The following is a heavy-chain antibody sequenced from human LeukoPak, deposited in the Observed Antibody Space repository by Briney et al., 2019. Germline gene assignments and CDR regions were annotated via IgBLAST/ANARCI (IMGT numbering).Heavy chain of an antibody. CDR3: ARAGRDSSGYNSPLNY. CDR2: IYYSGST. V-gene: IGHV4-59*01. J-gene: IGHJ4*02. Sequence: SETLSLTCTVSGVSISSYYWSWIRQPPGKGLEWIGYIYYSGSTNYNPSLKSRVTISLDTSKNQFSLKLSSVTAADTAVYYCARAGRDSSGYNSPLNYWGQGTLVTVSS. CDR1: GVSISSYY. D-gene: IGHD3-22*01.